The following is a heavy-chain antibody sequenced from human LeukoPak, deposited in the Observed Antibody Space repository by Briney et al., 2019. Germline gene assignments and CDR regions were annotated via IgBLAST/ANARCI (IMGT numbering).Heavy chain of an antibody. Sequence: GGSLRLPCAASGFTFSSYAMSWVRQAPGKGLEWVSAISGSGGSTYYADSVKGRFTISRDNSKNTLYLQMNSLRAEDTAVYYCAKGTTYYYGSGSSHFDYWGQGTLVTVSS. V-gene: IGHV3-23*01. J-gene: IGHJ4*02. CDR2: ISGSGGST. CDR1: GFTFSSYA. D-gene: IGHD3-10*01. CDR3: AKGTTYYYGSGSSHFDY.